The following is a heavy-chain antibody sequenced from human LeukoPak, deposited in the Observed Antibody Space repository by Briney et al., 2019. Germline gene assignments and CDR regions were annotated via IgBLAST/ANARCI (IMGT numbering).Heavy chain of an antibody. CDR3: ARDPGGSDY. CDR2: ITDDASTI. Sequence: GGSLRLSCAASGFTFSTYSMNWVRQAPGKGLEWISYITDDASTIYYADSVKGRFTISRDNAKNSLYLQMNSLRAEDTAVYYCARDPGGSDYWGQGTLVTVSS. J-gene: IGHJ4*02. V-gene: IGHV3-48*04. D-gene: IGHD2-15*01. CDR1: GFTFSTYS.